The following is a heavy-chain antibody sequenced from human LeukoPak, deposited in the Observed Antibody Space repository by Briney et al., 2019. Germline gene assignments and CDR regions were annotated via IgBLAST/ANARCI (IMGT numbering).Heavy chain of an antibody. Sequence: AGGSLRLSCAASGFTVSNNYMRWVRQAPGKGLEWVSLIYSGGSTYYADSVKGRFIISRDNSKNTLYLQMNSLRAEDTAVYYCARVRMIVVGYDAFDIWGQGTMVTVSS. J-gene: IGHJ3*02. V-gene: IGHV3-66*01. CDR3: ARVRMIVVGYDAFDI. D-gene: IGHD3-22*01. CDR1: GFTVSNNY. CDR2: IYSGGST.